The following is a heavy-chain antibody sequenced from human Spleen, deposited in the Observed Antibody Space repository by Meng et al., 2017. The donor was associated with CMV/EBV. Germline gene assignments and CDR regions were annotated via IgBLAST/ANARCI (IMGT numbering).Heavy chain of an antibody. Sequence: SETLSLTCTVSGGSISSGGYYWSWIRQHPGKGLEWIGYIYYSGSTYYNPSLKSRVTISVDTSKNQFSLKLSSVTAADTAVYYCARGPDSGSYLWGENFDYWGQGTLVTVSS. CDR2: IYYSGST. V-gene: IGHV4-39*01. D-gene: IGHD1-26*01. CDR3: ARGPDSGSYLWGENFDY. CDR1: GGSISSGGYY. J-gene: IGHJ4*02.